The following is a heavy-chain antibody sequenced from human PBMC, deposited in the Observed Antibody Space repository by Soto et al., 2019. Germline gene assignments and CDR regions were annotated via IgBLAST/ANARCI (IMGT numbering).Heavy chain of an antibody. V-gene: IGHV4-34*01. CDR3: ARPPTRSGYYYGMDV. CDR2: INHSGST. J-gene: IGHJ6*02. Sequence: PSETLSLTCAVYGGSFSGYYWSWIRQPPGKGLEWIGEINHSGSTNYNPSPKSRVTISVGTSKNQFSLKLSSVTAADTAVYYCARPPTRSGYYYGMDVWGQGTTVTVSS. CDR1: GGSFSGYY. D-gene: IGHD1-26*01.